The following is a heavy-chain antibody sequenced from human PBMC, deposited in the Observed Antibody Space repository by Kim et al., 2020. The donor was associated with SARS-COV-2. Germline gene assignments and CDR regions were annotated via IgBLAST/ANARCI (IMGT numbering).Heavy chain of an antibody. J-gene: IGHJ4*02. CDR3: AKDASGGYPHYFDS. D-gene: IGHD3-22*01. V-gene: IGHV3-23*01. Sequence: ADSVKGRFTSSSDDSKDTLHMQMNSLTAEDTALYFCAKDASGGYPHYFDSWGQGTLVTVSS.